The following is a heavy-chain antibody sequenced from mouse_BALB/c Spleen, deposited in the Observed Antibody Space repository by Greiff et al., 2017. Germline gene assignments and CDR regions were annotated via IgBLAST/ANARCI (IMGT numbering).Heavy chain of an antibody. Sequence: ESGPGLVKPSQSLSLTCSVTGYSITSGYYWNWIRQFPGNKLEWMGYISYDGSNNYNPSLKNRISITRDTSKNQFFLKLNSVTTEDTATYYCAREENGNHGVAYWGQGTLVTVSA. V-gene: IGHV3-6*02. CDR2: ISYDGSN. J-gene: IGHJ3*01. CDR3: AREENGNHGVAY. CDR1: GYSITSGYY. D-gene: IGHD2-1*01.